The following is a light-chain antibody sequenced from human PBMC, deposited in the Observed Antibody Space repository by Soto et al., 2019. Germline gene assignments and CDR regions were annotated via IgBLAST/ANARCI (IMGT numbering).Light chain of an antibody. Sequence: EIVMTQSPATMSVSPGERAILSCMAIQSISINLDWYQQKPGQAPRLLIYAATNRATGVPARFSGSWSGTEFTLTISSLQSEDFAVYYCQQRNNWPPGITFGQGTRLEIK. CDR1: QSISIN. J-gene: IGKJ5*01. V-gene: IGKV3-15*01. CDR2: AAT. CDR3: QQRNNWPPGIT.